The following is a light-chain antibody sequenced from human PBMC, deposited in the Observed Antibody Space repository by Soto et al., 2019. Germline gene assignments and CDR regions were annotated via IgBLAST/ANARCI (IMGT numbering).Light chain of an antibody. CDR1: QSVLYSSNNKNY. Sequence: DIVMTQSPDSLAVSLGERATINCKSSQSVLYSSNNKNYLAWYQQKPGQPPKLLIYWASTRESGVPDRFSGSGSGTDFTLTISSLQAEDVAVYYCQQYYSTCWTFGQGTKLEIK. CDR2: WAS. CDR3: QQYYSTCWT. J-gene: IGKJ2*01. V-gene: IGKV4-1*01.